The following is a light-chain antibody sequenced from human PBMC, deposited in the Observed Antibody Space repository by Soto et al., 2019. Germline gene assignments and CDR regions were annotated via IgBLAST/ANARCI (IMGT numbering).Light chain of an antibody. CDR1: QSISSY. Sequence: DIQMTQSPSSLSASVGDRVTIACRASQSISSYLNWYPQKPGNAPKLLIYEASTFQSGVPSRFSGSGSGTEFTLTISGLQPDYFATYYCQQYMSYSFGQGTKVDIK. CDR2: EAS. CDR3: QQYMSYS. V-gene: IGKV1-5*01. J-gene: IGKJ1*01.